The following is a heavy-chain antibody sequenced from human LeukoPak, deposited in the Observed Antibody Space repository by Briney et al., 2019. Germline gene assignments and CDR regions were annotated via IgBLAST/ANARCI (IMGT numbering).Heavy chain of an antibody. Sequence: SETLSLTCTVSGGSISSSSYYWGWIRQPPGKGLEWIGSIYYSGSTYYNPSLKSRVTISVDTSKNQFSLKLSSVTAADTAVYYCARPDSSSGFDPWGQGTLVTVSS. V-gene: IGHV4-39*01. CDR1: GGSISSSSYY. CDR3: ARPDSSSGFDP. CDR2: IYYSGST. D-gene: IGHD3-22*01. J-gene: IGHJ5*02.